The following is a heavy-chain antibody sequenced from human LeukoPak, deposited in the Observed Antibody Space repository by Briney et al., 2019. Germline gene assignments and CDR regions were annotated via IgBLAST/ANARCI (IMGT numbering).Heavy chain of an antibody. D-gene: IGHD6-19*01. V-gene: IGHV3-74*01. J-gene: IGHJ4*02. CDR1: GFTFSSYA. Sequence: GRSLRLSCAASGFTFSSYAMHWVRQAPGKGLVCVSRIKSDGTYSDYGDSVRGRFTISRDNAKDTLYLQMNSLRAEDTAVYYCVSAGHDYWGQGTLVTVSS. CDR3: VSAGHDY. CDR2: IKSDGTYS.